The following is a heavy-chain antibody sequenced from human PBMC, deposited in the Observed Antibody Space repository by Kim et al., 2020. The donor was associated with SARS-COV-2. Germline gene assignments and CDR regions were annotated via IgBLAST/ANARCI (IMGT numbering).Heavy chain of an antibody. CDR1: GGSFSGYY. J-gene: IGHJ4*02. D-gene: IGHD3-22*01. Sequence: SETLSLTCAVYGGSFSGYYWSWIRQPPGKGLEWIGEINHSGSTNYNPSLKSRVTISVDTSKNQFSLKLSSVTAADTAVYYCARRRGYDSSGDDTSTLFDYGGQGTLVTVSS. CDR3: ARRRGYDSSGDDTSTLFDY. V-gene: IGHV4-34*01. CDR2: INHSGST.